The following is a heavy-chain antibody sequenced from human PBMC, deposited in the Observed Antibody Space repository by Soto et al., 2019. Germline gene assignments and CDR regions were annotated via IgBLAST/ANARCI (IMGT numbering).Heavy chain of an antibody. Sequence: GASVKVSCKASGYTFTSYYLNWVRQAPGQGLEWMGLINPHGGSTKYAQKFQGRVTMTRDTSRSTVYMELRSLRSDDTAIYYCARSSGGNFGIIIEGSNWFDPWGQGTLVTVSS. CDR3: ARSSGGNFGIIIEGSNWFDP. V-gene: IGHV1-46*01. J-gene: IGHJ5*02. D-gene: IGHD3-3*01. CDR1: GYTFTSYY. CDR2: INPHGGST.